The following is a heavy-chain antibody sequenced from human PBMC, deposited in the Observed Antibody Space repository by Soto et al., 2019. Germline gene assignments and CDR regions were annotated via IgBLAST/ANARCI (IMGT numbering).Heavy chain of an antibody. CDR1: GFTFSSYA. D-gene: IGHD2-15*01. CDR3: AKDQGYCSGGSCYSVAFDI. J-gene: IGHJ3*02. Sequence: EVQLLESGGGLVQPGGSLRLSCAASGFTFSSYAMSWVRQAPGKGLEWVSAISGSGGSTYYADSVKGRFTISRDNSKNTLYLQMNSLRAEDTAVYYCAKDQGYCSGGSCYSVAFDIWGQGTMVTVSS. V-gene: IGHV3-23*01. CDR2: ISGSGGST.